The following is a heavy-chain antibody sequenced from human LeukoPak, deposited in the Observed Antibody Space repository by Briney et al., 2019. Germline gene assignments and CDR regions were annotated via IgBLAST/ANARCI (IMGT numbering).Heavy chain of an antibody. Sequence: GESLKISCKGSGYSFNSYWINWVRQMPGKGLEWMGRIDPSDSYTNYSPSFQGHVTIPADKSISTVYLQWSSLKASDTAMYYCARHSAGIVVAGKWGQGTLVTVSS. J-gene: IGHJ4*02. CDR3: ARHSAGIVVAGK. CDR2: IDPSDSYT. CDR1: GYSFNSYW. V-gene: IGHV5-10-1*01. D-gene: IGHD6-19*01.